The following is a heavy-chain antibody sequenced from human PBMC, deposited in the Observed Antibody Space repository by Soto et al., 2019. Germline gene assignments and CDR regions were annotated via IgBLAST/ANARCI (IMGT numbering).Heavy chain of an antibody. CDR3: ARHNLGRIAAAGHYYYYGMDV. CDR2: IYYSGST. D-gene: IGHD6-13*01. J-gene: IGHJ6*02. CDR1: GGSISSSSYY. V-gene: IGHV4-39*01. Sequence: SETLSLTCTVSGGSISSSSYYWGWIRQPPGKGLEWIGSIYYSGSTYYNPSLKSRVTISVDTSKNQFSLKLSSVTAADTAVYYCARHNLGRIAAAGHYYYYGMDVWGQGTTVTVS.